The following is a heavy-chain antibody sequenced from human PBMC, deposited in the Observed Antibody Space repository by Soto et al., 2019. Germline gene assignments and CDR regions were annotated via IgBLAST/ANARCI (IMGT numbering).Heavy chain of an antibody. V-gene: IGHV3-33*01. J-gene: IGHJ4*02. CDR2: IWYDGGNK. D-gene: IGHD3-22*01. CDR1: GFTFSSYG. Sequence: GGSLRLSCAASGFTFSSYGMHWVRQAPGKGLEWVAVIWYDGGNKYYADSVKGRFTISRDNSKNTLYLQMNSLRAEDTAVYYCARAAEISYYYDSSGFDYWGQGTLVTVSS. CDR3: ARAAEISYYYDSSGFDY.